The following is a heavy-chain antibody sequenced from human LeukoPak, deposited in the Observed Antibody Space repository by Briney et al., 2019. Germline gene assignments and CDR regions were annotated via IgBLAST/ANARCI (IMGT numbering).Heavy chain of an antibody. V-gene: IGHV4-38-2*02. Sequence: PSETLSLTCTVSGYSISSGYYWGWIRQPPGKGLEWIGSIYHSGSTYYNPSLKSRVTISVDTSKNQFSLKLSSVTAADTAVYYCARDGVGAPRNWFDPWGQGTLVTVSS. D-gene: IGHD1-26*01. CDR1: GYSISSGYY. J-gene: IGHJ5*02. CDR3: ARDGVGAPRNWFDP. CDR2: IYHSGST.